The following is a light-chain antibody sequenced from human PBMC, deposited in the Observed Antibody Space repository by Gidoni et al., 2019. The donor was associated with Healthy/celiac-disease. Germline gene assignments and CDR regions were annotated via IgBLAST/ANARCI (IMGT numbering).Light chain of an antibody. CDR3: QQYYNAPRT. V-gene: IGKV4-1*01. J-gene: IGKJ1*01. Sequence: DIVMTQSPDSLAVALCDRATLNCKSSQSVLYSSTHQNHLDWYQQIPGQHTKILVYWASTRESGVPDRFSGSGAGTGFTLAISGQQSENVAVYYCQQYYNAPRTFXXXTKVDIK. CDR2: WAS. CDR1: QSVLYSSTHQNH.